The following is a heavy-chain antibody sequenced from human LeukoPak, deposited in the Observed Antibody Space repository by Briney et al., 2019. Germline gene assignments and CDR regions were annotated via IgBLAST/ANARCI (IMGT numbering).Heavy chain of an antibody. CDR1: GYTFSGYY. Sequence: ASVKVSCKASGYTFSGYYMHWVRQAPGQGLESMGWINSNSGARNYAPKFQGRVTFSRDNSISTAYMELSSLRSDDTAIYYCARGRGGATTGFDHWGQGTLVTLS. CDR2: INSNSGAR. CDR3: ARGRGGATTGFDH. J-gene: IGHJ4*02. D-gene: IGHD1-26*01. V-gene: IGHV1-2*02.